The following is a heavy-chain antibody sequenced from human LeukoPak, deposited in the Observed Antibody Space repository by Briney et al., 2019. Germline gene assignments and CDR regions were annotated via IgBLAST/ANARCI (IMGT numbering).Heavy chain of an antibody. CDR3: ARARGYSYGYVPYYYYMDV. V-gene: IGHV1-2*02. Sequence: ASVKVSCKASGYTFTSYGISWVRQAPGQGLEWMGWINPNSGGTNYAQKFQGRVTMTRDTSISTAYMELSRLRSDDTAVYYCARARGYSYGYVPYYYYMDVWGKGTTVTISS. J-gene: IGHJ6*03. CDR2: INPNSGGT. CDR1: GYTFTSYG. D-gene: IGHD5-18*01.